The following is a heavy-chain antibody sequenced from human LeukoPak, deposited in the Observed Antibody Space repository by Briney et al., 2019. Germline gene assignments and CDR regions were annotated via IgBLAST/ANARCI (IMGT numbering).Heavy chain of an antibody. CDR2: IYHSGST. J-gene: IGHJ4*02. CDR3: ARVEAVAGSHFDY. Sequence: PSETLSLTCTVSGYSISSGYYWGWIRQPPGKGLEWIGSIYHSGSTYYNPSLKSRVTISVDTSKNQFSLKLSSVTAADTAVYYCARVEAVAGSHFDYWGQGTLVTVSS. D-gene: IGHD6-19*01. V-gene: IGHV4-38-2*02. CDR1: GYSISSGYY.